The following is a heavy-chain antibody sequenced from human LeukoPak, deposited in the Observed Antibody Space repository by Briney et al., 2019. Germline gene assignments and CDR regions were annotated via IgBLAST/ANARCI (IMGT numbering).Heavy chain of an antibody. CDR2: ISHSGRTI. J-gene: IGHJ5*02. Sequence: GGSLRLSCAASGFTFSNYELNWVRQAPGKGLEWVSYISHSGRTIYSADSVKGRFTISRDNAKDSLYLQMNSLRAEDTAVYYCARGVGSSWPGWFDPWGQGTLVTVSS. CDR1: GFTFSNYE. V-gene: IGHV3-48*03. D-gene: IGHD6-13*01. CDR3: ARGVGSSWPGWFDP.